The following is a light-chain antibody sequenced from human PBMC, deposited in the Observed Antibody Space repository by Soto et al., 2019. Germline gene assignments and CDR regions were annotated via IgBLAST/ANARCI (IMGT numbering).Light chain of an antibody. J-gene: IGKJ1*01. CDR3: QQYGSSPWT. V-gene: IGKV3-20*01. Sequence: EIGFTQSPGTLSLSPGERATLSCRASQSVSSSYLGWYQQKPGQAPRLLIYGASSRATGIPGRFSGSGSGTDFTLTISRLEPEDFAVYYCQQYGSSPWTFGQGTKVDIK. CDR2: GAS. CDR1: QSVSSSY.